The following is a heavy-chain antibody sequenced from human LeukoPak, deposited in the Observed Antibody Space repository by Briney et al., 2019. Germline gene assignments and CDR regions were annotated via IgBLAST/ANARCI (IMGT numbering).Heavy chain of an antibody. CDR2: IYYSGST. V-gene: IGHV4-59*01. Sequence: SETLSLTCTASGGSISSYYWSWIRQPPGKGLEWSGYIYYSGSTNYNPSLKSRVTISVDTSKNQFSLKLSSVTAADTAVYYCARARYGWNYYYYMDVWGKGTTVTVSS. D-gene: IGHD3-10*01. CDR1: GGSISSYY. CDR3: ARARYGWNYYYYMDV. J-gene: IGHJ6*03.